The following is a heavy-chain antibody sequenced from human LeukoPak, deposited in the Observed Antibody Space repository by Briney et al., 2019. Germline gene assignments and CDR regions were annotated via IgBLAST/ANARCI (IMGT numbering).Heavy chain of an antibody. CDR1: GYTFTSYG. Sequence: ASVKVSCKASGYTFTSYGISWVRQAPGQGLEWMGWISAYNGNANYAQKLQGRVTMTTDTSTSTAYMELRSLRSDDTAVYYCARAGGVLWFGSPYNWFDPWGQGTLVTVSS. CDR2: ISAYNGNA. D-gene: IGHD3-10*01. J-gene: IGHJ5*02. V-gene: IGHV1-18*01. CDR3: ARAGGVLWFGSPYNWFDP.